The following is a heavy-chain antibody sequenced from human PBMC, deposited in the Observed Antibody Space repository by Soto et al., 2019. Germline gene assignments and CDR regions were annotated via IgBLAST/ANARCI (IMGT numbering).Heavy chain of an antibody. D-gene: IGHD3-9*01. Sequence: SETLSLTCAVSGDSINGYYWTWIRQPPGKGLEWIAYVSYTGSPNYDPSLESRVSISVDTSKNQFSLKLSFVTAADTAVYYCARVSPLIYDVLTGRSYYYYYYLDVWGTGTTVTVSS. CDR3: ARVSPLIYDVLTGRSYYYYYYLDV. CDR1: GDSINGYY. CDR2: VSYTGSP. V-gene: IGHV4-59*01. J-gene: IGHJ6*03.